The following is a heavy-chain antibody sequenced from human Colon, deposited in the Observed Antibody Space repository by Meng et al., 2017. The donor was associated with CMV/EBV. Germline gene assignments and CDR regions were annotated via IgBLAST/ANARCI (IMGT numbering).Heavy chain of an antibody. CDR3: AKENDSSGYSPYYFDY. Sequence: ASVKVSCKASGYTFTTYGLSWVRQAPGQGLEWMGWISAYSGNTNYAQKLQGRVTMTTDTSTSTAYMELRSLRSDDTAVYYCAKENDSSGYSPYYFDYWGQGTLV. V-gene: IGHV1-18*01. D-gene: IGHD3-22*01. CDR1: GYTFTTYG. CDR2: ISAYSGNT. J-gene: IGHJ4*02.